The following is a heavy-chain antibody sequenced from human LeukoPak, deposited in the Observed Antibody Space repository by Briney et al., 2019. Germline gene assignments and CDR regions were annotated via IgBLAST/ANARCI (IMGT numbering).Heavy chain of an antibody. J-gene: IGHJ5*02. Sequence: GASVKVSCKASGYTFTGYYMHRVRQAPGQGLEWMGWINPNSGGTSYAQKFQGRVTMTRDTSVSTAYMELSRLRSDDTAVYYCARMSDILTGHYPQWFDPWGQGTLVTVSS. CDR2: INPNSGGT. CDR1: GYTFTGYY. V-gene: IGHV1-2*02. CDR3: ARMSDILTGHYPQWFDP. D-gene: IGHD3-9*01.